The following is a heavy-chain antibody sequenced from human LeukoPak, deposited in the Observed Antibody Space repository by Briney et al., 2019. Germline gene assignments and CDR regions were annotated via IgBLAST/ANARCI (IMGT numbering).Heavy chain of an antibody. V-gene: IGHV5-51*01. D-gene: IGHD1-26*01. J-gene: IGHJ5*02. CDR2: IYPGDSDT. CDR3: AREAPGSYYWFDP. CDR1: GYSFTNYW. Sequence: GEXXKISCKGSGYSFTNYWIGWVRQMPGKGVEWMGIIYPGDSDTRYSPSFQGQVTISADKSISTAYLQWNSLKASDTAMYYCAREAPGSYYWFDPWGQGTLVTVSS.